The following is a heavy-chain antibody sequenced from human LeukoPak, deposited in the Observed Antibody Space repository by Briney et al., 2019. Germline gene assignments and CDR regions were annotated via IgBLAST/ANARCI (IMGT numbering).Heavy chain of an antibody. Sequence: ASVKVSCKASGYTFTGYYMHWVRQAPGQGLEWMGRIIPILGIANYAQKFQGRVTITADESTSTAYMELSSLRSEDTAVYYCAIGGLGYCSSTSCYTSDYWGQGTLVTVSS. CDR3: AIGGLGYCSSTSCYTSDY. CDR2: IIPILGIA. D-gene: IGHD2-2*02. V-gene: IGHV1-69*02. J-gene: IGHJ4*02. CDR1: GYTFTGYY.